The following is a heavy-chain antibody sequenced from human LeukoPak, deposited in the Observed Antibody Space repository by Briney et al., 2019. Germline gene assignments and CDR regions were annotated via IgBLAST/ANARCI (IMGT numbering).Heavy chain of an antibody. D-gene: IGHD6-19*01. J-gene: IGHJ4*02. V-gene: IGHV4-34*01. CDR3: ARVSSGWYGIIDY. CDR2: INHSGST. CDR1: GGSFSGYY. Sequence: KPSETLSLTCAVYGGSFSGYYWSWIRQPSGKGLEWIGEINHSGSTNYNPSLKSRVTISVDTSKNQFSLKLSSVTAADTAVYYCARVSSGWYGIIDYWGQGTLVTVSS.